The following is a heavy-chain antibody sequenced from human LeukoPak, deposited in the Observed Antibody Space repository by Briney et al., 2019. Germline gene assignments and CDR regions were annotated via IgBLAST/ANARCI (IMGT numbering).Heavy chain of an antibody. Sequence: SETLSLTCTVSGDSLSSHYWTCIRQPPGKGLEWLGYISYIGSTNYNPSLRSRVTMSVDTSKNQFSLKLTSVTAADAALYFCARDKVAVDGPRFDPWGQGILVTVSS. CDR2: ISYIGST. D-gene: IGHD6-19*01. V-gene: IGHV4-59*11. CDR1: GDSLSSHY. CDR3: ARDKVAVDGPRFDP. J-gene: IGHJ5*02.